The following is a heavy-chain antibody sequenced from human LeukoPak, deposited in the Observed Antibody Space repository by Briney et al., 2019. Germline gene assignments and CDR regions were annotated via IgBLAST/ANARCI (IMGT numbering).Heavy chain of an antibody. D-gene: IGHD3-22*01. CDR2: ISAYNGNT. CDR3: ARPKENYDSSGYFGY. J-gene: IGHJ4*02. Sequence: ASVKVSCKASGYTFTSYGISWVRQAPGQGLEWMGWISAYNGNTNYAQKFQGRVTITADESTSTAYMELSSLRSEDTAVYYCARPKENYDSSGYFGYWGQGTLVTVSS. V-gene: IGHV1-18*01. CDR1: GYTFTSYG.